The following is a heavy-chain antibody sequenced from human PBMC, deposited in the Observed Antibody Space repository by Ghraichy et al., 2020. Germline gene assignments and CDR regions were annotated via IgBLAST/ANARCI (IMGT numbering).Heavy chain of an antibody. V-gene: IGHV3-9*01. J-gene: IGHJ3*02. Sequence: GGSLRLSCAASGFTFDDYAMHWVRQAPGKGLEWVSGISWNSGSIGYADSVKGRFTISRDNAKNSLYLQMNSLRAEDTALYYCAKDFIVGATTGLAFDIWGQGTMVTVSS. D-gene: IGHD1-26*01. CDR1: GFTFDDYA. CDR3: AKDFIVGATTGLAFDI. CDR2: ISWNSGSI.